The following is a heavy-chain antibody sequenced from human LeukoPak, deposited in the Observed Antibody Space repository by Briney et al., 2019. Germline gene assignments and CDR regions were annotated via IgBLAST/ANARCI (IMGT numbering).Heavy chain of an antibody. CDR2: IIPIFGTA. Sequence: ASVKVSCKASGGTFSSYAISWVRQAPGQGLEWMGGIIPIFGTANYAQKFQGRVTITADESTSTAYMELSSLRSEDTAVCYCARARRDCTNGVCPFYYYMDVWGKGTTVTVSS. J-gene: IGHJ6*03. CDR1: GGTFSSYA. V-gene: IGHV1-69*13. D-gene: IGHD2-8*01. CDR3: ARARRDCTNGVCPFYYYMDV.